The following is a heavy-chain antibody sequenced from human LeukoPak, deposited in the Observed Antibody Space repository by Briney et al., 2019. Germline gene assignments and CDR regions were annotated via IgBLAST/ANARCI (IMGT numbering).Heavy chain of an antibody. CDR1: GYTFTGYY. Sequence: ASAKVSCKASGYTFTGYYMHWVRQAPGQGLEWMGWINPNSGGTNYAQKFQGRVTMTRDTSISTAYMELSRLRSDDTAVYYCARISYYDSSGYLPPPHFDYWGQGTLVTVSS. D-gene: IGHD3-22*01. J-gene: IGHJ4*02. CDR3: ARISYYDSSGYLPPPHFDY. CDR2: INPNSGGT. V-gene: IGHV1-2*02.